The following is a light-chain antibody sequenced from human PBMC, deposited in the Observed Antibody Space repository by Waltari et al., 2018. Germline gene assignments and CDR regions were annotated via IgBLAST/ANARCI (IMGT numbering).Light chain of an antibody. Sequence: QSALTQPASVSGSPGQSITISCTGTSSDVGGYNYVSWYQQHPGKAPKLMIYEVSNRALAVANRFSGSKAGNTASLTISGLQAEDEADYYCSSYTSSSTLGVVFGGGTKLTVL. CDR1: SSDVGGYNY. V-gene: IGLV2-14*01. J-gene: IGLJ2*01. CDR2: EVS. CDR3: SSYTSSSTLGVV.